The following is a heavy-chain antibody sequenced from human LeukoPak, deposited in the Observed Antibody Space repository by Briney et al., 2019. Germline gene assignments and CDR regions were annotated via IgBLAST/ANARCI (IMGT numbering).Heavy chain of an antibody. Sequence: SETPSLTCTVSGGSISSYYWSWIRQPPGKGLEWIGYIYYSGSTNYNPSLKSRVTISVDTSKNQFSLKLSSVTAADTAVYYCAKSYYGSGSYYFDYWGQGTLVTVSS. CDR2: IYYSGST. CDR1: GGSISSYY. J-gene: IGHJ4*02. V-gene: IGHV4-59*01. CDR3: AKSYYGSGSYYFDY. D-gene: IGHD3-10*01.